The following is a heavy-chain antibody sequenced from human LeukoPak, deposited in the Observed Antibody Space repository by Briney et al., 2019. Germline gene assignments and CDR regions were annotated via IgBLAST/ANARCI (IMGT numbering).Heavy chain of an antibody. J-gene: IGHJ4*02. CDR3: AKGAASRGYTYVAN. CDR2: VSGSGGST. CDR1: GFTLSNAW. Sequence: GGSLRLSCAASGFTLSNAWMSWVRQAPGKGLEWVSTVSGSGGSTYYADSVKGRFTISRDNSNNTLYLQMNSLRAEDTAVYYCAKGAASRGYTYVANWGQGTLVTVSS. V-gene: IGHV3-23*01. D-gene: IGHD5-18*01.